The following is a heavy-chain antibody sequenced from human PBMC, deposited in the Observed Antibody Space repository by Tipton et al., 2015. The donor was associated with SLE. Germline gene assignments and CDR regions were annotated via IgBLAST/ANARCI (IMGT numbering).Heavy chain of an antibody. V-gene: IGHV4-39*01. Sequence: TLSLTCTVSGGSISSSSYSWGWIRQPPGKGLVWIGSIFYSGSTSYNPSLKSRVTISVDTSKNQFSLKLSSVTAAYTAVYYCVGLELPATKADYWGPGTLVTVSP. CDR2: IFYSGST. CDR1: GGSISSSSYS. CDR3: VGLELPATKADY. J-gene: IGHJ4*02. D-gene: IGHD5-24*01.